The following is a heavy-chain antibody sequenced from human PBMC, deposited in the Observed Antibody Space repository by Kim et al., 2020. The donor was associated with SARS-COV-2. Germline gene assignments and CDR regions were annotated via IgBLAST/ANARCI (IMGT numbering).Heavy chain of an antibody. D-gene: IGHD4-4*01. J-gene: IGHJ5*02. CDR3: ARALYLYSNYLGLWFDP. V-gene: IGHV4-34*01. Sequence: RKRRVTISVDTSKNQFSLKLSSGTAADTAVYYCARALYLYSNYLGLWFDPWGQGTLVTVSS.